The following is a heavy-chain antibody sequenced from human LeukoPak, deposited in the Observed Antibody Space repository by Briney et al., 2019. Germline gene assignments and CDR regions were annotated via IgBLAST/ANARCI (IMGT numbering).Heavy chain of an antibody. CDR1: GYTFTSYG. D-gene: IGHD3-3*01. J-gene: IGHJ6*02. V-gene: IGHV1-18*01. CDR3: ARDKPVFGVVMRYYGMAV. Sequence: ASVKVSCMASGYTFTSYGISWVRQAPGQGLEWMGWISAYNGNTNYAQKLQGRATRTTDTSTAKASMQLRSLTSDDTAVYHCARDKPVFGVVMRYYGMAVWGQGTTVTVSS. CDR2: ISAYNGNT.